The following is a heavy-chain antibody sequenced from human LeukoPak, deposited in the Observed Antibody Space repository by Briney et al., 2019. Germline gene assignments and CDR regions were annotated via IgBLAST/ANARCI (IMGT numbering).Heavy chain of an antibody. CDR3: ARLSPYYYDSSGYYYYYYYMDV. J-gene: IGHJ6*03. CDR1: GGSFSGYY. Sequence: PSETLSLTCAVYGGSFSGYYWSWIRQPPGKGLEWIGEINHSGSTNYNPSLKSRVTISVDTSKNQFSLKLSSVTAADTAVYYCARLSPYYYDSSGYYYYYYYMDVWGKGTTVTISS. D-gene: IGHD3-22*01. V-gene: IGHV4-34*01. CDR2: INHSGST.